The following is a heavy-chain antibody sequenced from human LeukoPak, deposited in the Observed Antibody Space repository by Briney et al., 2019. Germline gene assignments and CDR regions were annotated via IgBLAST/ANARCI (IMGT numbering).Heavy chain of an antibody. D-gene: IGHD2-15*01. CDR3: ARDPSESGFYSDI. CDR2: ISAYTGNT. CDR1: GYIFTSYG. J-gene: IGHJ3*02. V-gene: IGHV1-18*01. Sequence: ASVKVSCKASGYIFTSYGISWVRQAPGQGLEWMGWISAYTGNTNYAQKLQGRVTMTTDTSTSTAYMELRSLRSDDTAAYYCARDPSESGFYSDIWGQGTMVTVSS.